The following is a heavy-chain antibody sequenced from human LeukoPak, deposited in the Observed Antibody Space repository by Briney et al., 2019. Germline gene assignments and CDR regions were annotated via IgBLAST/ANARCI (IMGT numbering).Heavy chain of an antibody. D-gene: IGHD5-18*01. CDR2: ISGSAHKT. CDR3: AKSYRGYSYGTDY. V-gene: IGHV3-23*01. CDR1: GITFSNYA. Sequence: GGSLRLSCVASGITFSNYAVSWVRQAPEKGLDWVSVISGSAHKTRYADSVKGRFTISRDNSENIVYLQMNNLRAEDTAVYYCAKSYRGYSYGTDYWGQGTLVTVSS. J-gene: IGHJ4*02.